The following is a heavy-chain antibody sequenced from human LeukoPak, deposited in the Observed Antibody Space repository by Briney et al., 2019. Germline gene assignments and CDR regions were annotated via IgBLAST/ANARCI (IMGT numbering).Heavy chain of an antibody. J-gene: IGHJ4*02. CDR1: GFTFSSYG. Sequence: GGSLRLSCAASGFTFSSYGMSWVRQASGKGLEWVSALSGSGGSRYYADSVKGRFTISRDNSKNTLYLQMNSLRAEDTAVYYCAKDSSGYSDYFDYWGQGTLVTVSS. D-gene: IGHD3-22*01. CDR3: AKDSSGYSDYFDY. CDR2: LSGSGGSR. V-gene: IGHV3-23*01.